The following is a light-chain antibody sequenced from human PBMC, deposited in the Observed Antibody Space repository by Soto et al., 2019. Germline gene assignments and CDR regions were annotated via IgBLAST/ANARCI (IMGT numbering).Light chain of an antibody. V-gene: IGLV1-47*01. CDR1: SSNIGSNY. CDR3: AAWDDSLSGSYV. CDR2: GNN. J-gene: IGLJ1*01. Sequence: QSVLTQPPSASGTPGQRVTIPCSGSSSNIGSNYVYWYQQLPGTAPKLLIYGNNQRPSGVPDRFSGSKSGTSASLAISGLRSEDEADYYCAAWDDSLSGSYVFGTGTKLTVL.